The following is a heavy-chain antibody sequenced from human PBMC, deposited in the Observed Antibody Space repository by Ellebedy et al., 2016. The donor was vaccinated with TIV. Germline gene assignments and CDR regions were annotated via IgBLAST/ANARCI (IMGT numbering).Heavy chain of an antibody. CDR3: ARVGKQWLVRAYYFDY. CDR1: GGSFSGYY. J-gene: IGHJ4*02. V-gene: IGHV4-34*01. CDR2: INHSGST. D-gene: IGHD6-19*01. Sequence: SETLSLTCAVYGGSFSGYYWSWIRQPPGKGLEWIGEINHSGSTNYNPSLKSRVTISVDTSKNQFSLKLSSVTAADTAVYYCARVGKQWLVRAYYFDYWGQGTLVTVSS.